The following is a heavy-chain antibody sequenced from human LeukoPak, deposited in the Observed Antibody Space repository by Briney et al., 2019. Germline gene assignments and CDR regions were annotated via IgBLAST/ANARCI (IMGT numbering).Heavy chain of an antibody. CDR3: AKEIYCTATTCQGNDAFDL. CDR2: IRYDGSNK. J-gene: IGHJ3*01. CDR1: GFTFGSYG. D-gene: IGHD2-8*02. Sequence: GGSLRLSCAASGFTFGSYGMHWVRQAPGKGLEWVAFIRYDGSNKYCADSVKGRFTISRDNSKNTVYLQMNSLRVEDTAVYYCAKEIYCTATTCQGNDAFDLWGQGTRVTVSS. V-gene: IGHV3-30*02.